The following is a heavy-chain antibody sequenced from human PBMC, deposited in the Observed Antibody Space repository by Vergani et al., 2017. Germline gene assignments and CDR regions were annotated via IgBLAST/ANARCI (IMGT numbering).Heavy chain of an antibody. V-gene: IGHV3-23*01. J-gene: IGHJ6*02. Sequence: EVKLLESGGGLVQSGGSLRLPCAGSGFTFSSYAMTWVRLAPGKGLQWVSAISGSGVNTFYTDSVKGRFTISRDNSKDTLYLQMNSLRVEDTAIYYCAKARDPNCKGGNCYSYYYGLDLWGQGTTVTVSS. D-gene: IGHD2-21*01. CDR2: ISGSGVNT. CDR3: AKARDPNCKGGNCYSYYYGLDL. CDR1: GFTFSSYA.